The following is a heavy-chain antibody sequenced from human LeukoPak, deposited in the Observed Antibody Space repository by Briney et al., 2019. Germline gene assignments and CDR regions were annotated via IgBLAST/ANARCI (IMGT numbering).Heavy chain of an antibody. J-gene: IGHJ3*02. D-gene: IGHD5-12*01. Sequence: GGSLRLSCAASGFTFSRYSMSWVRQAPGKGLEWVSAISGSGGSTYYAESVKGRFTISRDNSKKTLYLQMNSLRAEGTAVYYCAKAGSIVATILNYDPATPSVGDDDAFDIWGQGTMVTVSS. CDR1: GFTFSRYS. V-gene: IGHV3-23*01. CDR2: ISGSGGST. CDR3: AKAGSIVATILNYDPATPSVGDDDAFDI.